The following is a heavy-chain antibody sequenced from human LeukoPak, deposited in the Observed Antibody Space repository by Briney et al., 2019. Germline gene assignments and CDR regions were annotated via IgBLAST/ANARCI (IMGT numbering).Heavy chain of an antibody. CDR3: ARGPIRITMVRGVTRGFDY. CDR1: GGSFSGYY. V-gene: IGHV4-34*01. D-gene: IGHD3-10*01. Sequence: SETLSLTCAVYGGSFSGYYWSWIRQPPGKGLEWIGEINHSGSTNYNPSLKSRVTISEDTSKNQFSLKLSSVTAADTAVYYCARGPIRITMVRGVTRGFDYWGQGTLVTVSS. J-gene: IGHJ4*02. CDR2: INHSGST.